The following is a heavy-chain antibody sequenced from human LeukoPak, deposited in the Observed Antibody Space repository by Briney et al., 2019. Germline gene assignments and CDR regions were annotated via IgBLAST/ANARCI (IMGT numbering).Heavy chain of an antibody. D-gene: IGHD2-21*02. CDR1: GFFFTDYY. CDR2: INPHSGVT. CDR3: VREGNELLSKNFDY. Sequence: ASVKVSCKASGFFFTDYYMHWVRQAPGQGLEWMGYINPHSGVTSSPQKCQGRVTMTTDTSISAAYMERSSLISDDTAMYYCVREGNELLSKNFDYWGQGTLVTVSS. V-gene: IGHV1-2*02. J-gene: IGHJ4*02.